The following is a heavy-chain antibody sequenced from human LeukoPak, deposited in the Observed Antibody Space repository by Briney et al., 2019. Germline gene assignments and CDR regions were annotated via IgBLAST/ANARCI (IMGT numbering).Heavy chain of an antibody. CDR2: IWYDGCNK. D-gene: IGHD6-13*01. V-gene: IGHV3-33*01. Sequence: PGGSERLFCAASGFTFSSYGKHWVRQAPGKGLEWVAVIWYDGCNKYYADSVKGRFTISRENSKNTLYLQMHSLRAEDTAVYYCARVTKGVHRIAAAGKGRFDYWAEGTGDRL. J-gene: IGHJ4*02. CDR1: GFTFSSYG. CDR3: ARVTKGVHRIAAAGKGRFDY.